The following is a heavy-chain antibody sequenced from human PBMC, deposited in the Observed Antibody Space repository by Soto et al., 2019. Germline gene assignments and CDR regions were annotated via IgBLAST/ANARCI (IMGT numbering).Heavy chain of an antibody. J-gene: IGHJ6*02. CDR2: ISYDGSNK. CDR1: GFTFSSYG. CDR3: AKGVLWSLPYYYYYYGMDV. Sequence: GGSLRLSCAASGFTFSSYGMHWVCQAPGKGLEWVAVISYDGSNKYYADSVKGRFTISRDNSKNTLYLQMNSLRAEDTAVYYCAKGVLWSLPYYYYYYGMDVWGQGTTVTVSS. D-gene: IGHD3-10*01. V-gene: IGHV3-30*18.